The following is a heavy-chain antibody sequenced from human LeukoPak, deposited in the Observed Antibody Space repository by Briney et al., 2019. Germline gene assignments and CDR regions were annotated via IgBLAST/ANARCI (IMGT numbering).Heavy chain of an antibody. CDR1: GFTFSNYA. D-gene: IGHD5-18*01. J-gene: IGHJ4*02. V-gene: IGHV3-23*01. CDR3: TTGDGYSYGSFDY. Sequence: GGSLRLSCVASGFTFSNYAMCWVRQAPGKGLEWVSSITASGDSTYYAGSVRGQFTISRDNSRNTLYLQMNSLRAEDTAVYYCTTGDGYSYGSFDYWGQGTLVTVSS. CDR2: ITASGDST.